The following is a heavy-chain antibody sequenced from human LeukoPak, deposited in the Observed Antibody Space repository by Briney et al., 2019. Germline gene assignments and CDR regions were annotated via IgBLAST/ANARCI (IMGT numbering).Heavy chain of an antibody. V-gene: IGHV1-69*04. CDR1: GGTFSSYA. CDR2: IIPIFGIA. D-gene: IGHD3-10*01. Sequence: SVKVSCKASGGTFSSYAISWVRQAPGQGLEWMGRIIPIFGIANYAQKFQGRVTITADKSTSTAYMELSSLRSEDTAVYYCARVGYYYGSGSYADYYGMDVWGQGNTVTVSS. J-gene: IGHJ6*02. CDR3: ARVGYYYGSGSYADYYGMDV.